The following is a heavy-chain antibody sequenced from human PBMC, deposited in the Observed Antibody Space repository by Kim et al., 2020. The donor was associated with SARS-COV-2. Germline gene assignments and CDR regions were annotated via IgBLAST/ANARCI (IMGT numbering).Heavy chain of an antibody. CDR2: INTDTGNP. Sequence: ASVKVSCKASGYTFTNNAISWVRQAPGQGLEWMGWINTDTGNPTYAQAFTRRFVFSVDTSVTTAYLQISSLEAEDTALYYCARVIWGTYRYTDYWSQGTLVTVSS. V-gene: IGHV7-4-1*02. CDR1: GYTFTNNA. CDR3: ARVIWGTYRYTDY. J-gene: IGHJ4*02. D-gene: IGHD3-16*02.